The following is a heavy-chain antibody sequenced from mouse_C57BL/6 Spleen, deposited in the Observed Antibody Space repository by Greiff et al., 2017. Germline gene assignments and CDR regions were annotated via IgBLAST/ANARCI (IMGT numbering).Heavy chain of an antibody. D-gene: IGHD1-1*01. Sequence: EVKLMESGGGLVKPGGSLKLSCAASGFTFSSYAMSWVRQTPEKRLEWVATISDGGSYTYYPDNVKGRFTISRDNPKNNLYLQMSHLKSEDTAMYYCARVTRDYGSSYFDYWGQGTTLTVSS. J-gene: IGHJ2*01. V-gene: IGHV5-4*03. CDR2: ISDGGSYT. CDR3: ARVTRDYGSSYFDY. CDR1: GFTFSSYA.